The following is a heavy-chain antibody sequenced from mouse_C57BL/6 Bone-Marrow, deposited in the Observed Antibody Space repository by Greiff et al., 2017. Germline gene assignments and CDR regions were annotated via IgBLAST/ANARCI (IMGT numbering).Heavy chain of an antibody. CDR1: GYTFTSYW. Sequence: QVQLQQPGAELVKPGASVKLFCKASGYTFTSYWMHWVKQRPEQGLEWIGMIHPNSGSTNYNEKFKSKATLTVDKSSSTAYMQLSSLRSEDSAVYYCARWGLRYLDYWGQGTTLTVSS. J-gene: IGHJ2*01. CDR2: IHPNSGST. CDR3: ARWGLRYLDY. D-gene: IGHD2-13*01. V-gene: IGHV1-64*01.